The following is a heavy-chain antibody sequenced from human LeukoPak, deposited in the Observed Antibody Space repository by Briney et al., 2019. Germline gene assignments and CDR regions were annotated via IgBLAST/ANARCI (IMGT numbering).Heavy chain of an antibody. CDR3: AKAFHYGSGSYSYYFDY. J-gene: IGHJ4*02. D-gene: IGHD3-10*01. CDR2: ISWNSGSI. CDR1: GFTFDDYA. V-gene: IGHV3-9*01. Sequence: GGSLRLSCAASGFTFDDYAMHWVRQAPGKGLEWVSGISWNSGSIGYADSVKGRFTISRDNAKNSLYLQMNSLRAEDTALYYCAKAFHYGSGSYSYYFDYWGQGTLVTVSS.